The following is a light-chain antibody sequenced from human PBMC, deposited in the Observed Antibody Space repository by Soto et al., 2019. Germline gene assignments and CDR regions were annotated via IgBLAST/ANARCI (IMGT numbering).Light chain of an antibody. Sequence: QSALTQPRSVSGSRGQSVTISCTGTSNDVGGYNYVSWYQEHPGKAPKLMIYDVSKRPSGVPDRFSGSKSGNTASLTISGLQAEDEADYYCCSYAGSYTLVFGGGTKLTVL. CDR2: DVS. CDR1: SNDVGGYNY. J-gene: IGLJ2*01. V-gene: IGLV2-11*01. CDR3: CSYAGSYTLV.